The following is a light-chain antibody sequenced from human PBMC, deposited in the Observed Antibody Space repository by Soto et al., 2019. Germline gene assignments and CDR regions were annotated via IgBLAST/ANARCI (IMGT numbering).Light chain of an antibody. Sequence: QAVVTQAPSASGTPGQRVTISCSGSSSNIGSNAVSWYQQLPGKAPKLLVYNNDLRPSGVPDRFSGSKSATSASLAISGLQSEDEAAYYCAAWDDSLSGVLFGGGTKLTVL. CDR3: AAWDDSLSGVL. J-gene: IGLJ2*01. V-gene: IGLV1-44*01. CDR2: NND. CDR1: SSNIGSNA.